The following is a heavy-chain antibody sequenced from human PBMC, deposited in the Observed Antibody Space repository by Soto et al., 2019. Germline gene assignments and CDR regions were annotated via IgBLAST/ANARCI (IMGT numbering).Heavy chain of an antibody. CDR1: GYSFSNYW. CDR2: IFPGDSDS. D-gene: IGHD1-26*01. V-gene: IGHV5-51*01. CDR3: ARRTGSNLYFAY. J-gene: IGHJ4*02. Sequence: GESLKISCKGSGYSFSNYWIGWVRQMPGKGLECVGIIFPGDSDSRYSPSFQGQVTISADKSISTAYLQWSSLKASDTAIYYCARRTGSNLYFAYRGQGTLVTVSS.